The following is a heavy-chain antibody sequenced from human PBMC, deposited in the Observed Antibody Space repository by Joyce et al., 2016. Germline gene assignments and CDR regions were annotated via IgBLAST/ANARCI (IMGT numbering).Heavy chain of an antibody. CDR1: GFTLSGSR. CDR3: SNYDLWSGYSPSRDV. Sequence: EVQLVESGGGLVQPGGSLKLSCAVSGFTLSGSRVHWGRQASGKGLEWVGRIRSKANGDATAYAASVKGRFSISRDDSKNTAYLQMNSLKTEDTAVYYCSNYDLWSGYSPSRDVWGQGSTVTVSS. V-gene: IGHV3-73*02. J-gene: IGHJ6*02. CDR2: IRSKANGDAT. D-gene: IGHD3-3*01.